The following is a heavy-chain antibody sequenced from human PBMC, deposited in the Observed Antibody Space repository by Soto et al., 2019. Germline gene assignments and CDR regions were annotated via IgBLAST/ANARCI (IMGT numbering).Heavy chain of an antibody. Sequence: EVQLVESGGGLVQPGGSLRLSCAASGFTFSSYSMNWVRQAPGKGLEWVSYISSSISTIYYADSVKGRFTISRDNAKNSLYLQMNSLRDEDTAVYYCARENYGDYLNWFDPWGQGTLVTVSS. CDR2: ISSSISTI. CDR3: ARENYGDYLNWFDP. V-gene: IGHV3-48*02. CDR1: GFTFSSYS. J-gene: IGHJ5*02. D-gene: IGHD4-17*01.